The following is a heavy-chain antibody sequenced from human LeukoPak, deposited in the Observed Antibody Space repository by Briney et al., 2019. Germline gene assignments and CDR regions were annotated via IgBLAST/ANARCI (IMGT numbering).Heavy chain of an antibody. J-gene: IGHJ4*02. Sequence: ASVKVSCKASGGTFSSYAISWVRQAPGQGLEWMGRIIPILGIANYAQKFQGRVTITADKSTSTAYMELSSLRSEDTAVYYCASGNPYYYDSSGYYDYWGQGTLVTVSS. D-gene: IGHD3-22*01. CDR2: IIPILGIA. CDR1: GGTFSSYA. CDR3: ASGNPYYYDSSGYYDY. V-gene: IGHV1-69*04.